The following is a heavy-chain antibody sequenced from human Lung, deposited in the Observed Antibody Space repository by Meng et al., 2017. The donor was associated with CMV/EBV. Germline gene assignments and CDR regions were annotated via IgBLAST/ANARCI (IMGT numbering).Heavy chain of an antibody. CDR2: ISSGSIYI. V-gene: IGHV3-21*01. D-gene: IGHD3-22*01. J-gene: IGHJ6*02. CDR3: AKRGDSSGTYAMDV. CDR1: GFNFNIYS. Sequence: GGSXRLXCAASGFNFNIYSMNWVRQAPGKGLEWVSAISSGSIYIYYADSVKGRFTISRDNAENSLYLQMNNLRAEDTAVYYCAKRGDSSGTYAMDVWGQGXTVTVSS.